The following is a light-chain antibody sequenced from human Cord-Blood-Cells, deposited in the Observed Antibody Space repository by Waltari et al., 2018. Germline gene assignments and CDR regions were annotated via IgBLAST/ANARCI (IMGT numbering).Light chain of an antibody. CDR3: CSYAGSSTFDVV. CDR2: EVS. Sequence: QSALTQPASVSGSPGQSITISCTGTSSDVGSYHLVSWYQQHPGKAPKLMLYEVSKRPSGVSNRFSGSKSGNTASLTISGLQAEDEADYYCCSYAGSSTFDVVFGGGTKLTVL. J-gene: IGLJ2*01. CDR1: SSDVGSYHL. V-gene: IGLV2-23*02.